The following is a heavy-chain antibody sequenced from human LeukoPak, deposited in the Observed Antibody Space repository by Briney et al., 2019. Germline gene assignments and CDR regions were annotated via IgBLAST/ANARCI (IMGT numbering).Heavy chain of an antibody. CDR1: GFTFSSYV. J-gene: IGHJ3*02. V-gene: IGHV3-33*08. D-gene: IGHD3-16*01. Sequence: TGGSLRLSCAASGFTFSSYVMHWVRQSPGKGLEWVAAIWYDGSAKYFTDSVKGRFTISRDNSKNTLYLQMNSLRSEGTALYFCAREGGDAFDIWGQGTMVTVS. CDR2: IWYDGSAK. CDR3: AREGGDAFDI.